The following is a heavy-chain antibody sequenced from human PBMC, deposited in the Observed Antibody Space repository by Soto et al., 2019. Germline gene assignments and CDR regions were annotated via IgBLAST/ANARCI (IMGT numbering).Heavy chain of an antibody. D-gene: IGHD6-6*01. J-gene: IGHJ4*02. CDR2: ISSSSSYI. V-gene: IGHV3-21*01. CDR1: GFTFSSNS. Sequence: EVQLVESGGSLVKPGGSLRLSCAASGFTFSSNSMNWVRQAPGKGLEWVSSISSSSSYIYYADSVKGRFTISRDNAKNSLYLQMNSLRAEDTAVHYCAREGSLYSSSSGSDYWGQGTLVTVSS. CDR3: AREGSLYSSSSGSDY.